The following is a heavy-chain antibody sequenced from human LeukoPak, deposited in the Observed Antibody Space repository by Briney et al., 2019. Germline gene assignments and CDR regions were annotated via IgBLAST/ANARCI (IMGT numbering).Heavy chain of an antibody. Sequence: GASVKVSCKASGYTFTSYYMHWVRQAPGQGLEWMGIINPSGGSTSYAQKFQGRVTMTRDTSTSTVYMELSSLRSEDTAVYYCARAITYYYGSGSFYYFDYWGQGTLVTVSS. D-gene: IGHD3-10*01. V-gene: IGHV1-46*01. CDR1: GYTFTSYY. CDR2: INPSGGST. J-gene: IGHJ4*02. CDR3: ARAITYYYGSGSFYYFDY.